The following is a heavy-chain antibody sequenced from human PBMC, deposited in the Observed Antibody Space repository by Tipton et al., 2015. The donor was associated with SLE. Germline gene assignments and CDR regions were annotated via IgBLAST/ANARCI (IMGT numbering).Heavy chain of an antibody. V-gene: IGHV3-23*01. CDR2: ISGGGGST. CDR1: GFSFSTYN. Sequence: SLRLSCAASGFSFSTYNMNWVRQAPGKGLEWVSAISGGGGSTYYADSVKARFTISRDNSKNTLYVQMNSLRAEDTAVYYCAKGVLGAAALFDYWGQGTLVTVSS. CDR3: AKGVLGAAALFDY. D-gene: IGHD6-13*01. J-gene: IGHJ4*02.